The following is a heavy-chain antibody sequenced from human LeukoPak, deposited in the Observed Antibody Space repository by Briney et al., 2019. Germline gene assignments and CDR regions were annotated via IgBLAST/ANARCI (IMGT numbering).Heavy chain of an antibody. CDR2: ITGSGAST. Sequence: GGSLRLSCAASGFTFSSYGMSWVRQPPGKGLEWVSGITGSGASTHYADSVKGRFTISRDNSKNIVYLQMNSLRAEDTAVYYCARDDGGDFNDAFDIWGQGTMVTISS. J-gene: IGHJ3*02. D-gene: IGHD2-21*02. CDR3: ARDDGGDFNDAFDI. V-gene: IGHV3-23*01. CDR1: GFTFSSYG.